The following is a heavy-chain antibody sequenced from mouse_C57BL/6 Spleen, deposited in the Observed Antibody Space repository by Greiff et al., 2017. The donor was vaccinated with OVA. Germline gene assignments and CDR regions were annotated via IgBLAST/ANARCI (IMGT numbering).Heavy chain of an antibody. CDR2: INPNNGGT. CDR1: GYTFTDYY. V-gene: IGHV1-26*01. CDR3: ARRGNYDGFDD. Sequence: VQLQQSGPELVKPGASVKISCKASGYTFTDYYMNWVKQSHGKSLEWIGDINPNNGGTSYNQKFKGKATLTVDKSSSTAYMELRSLTSEDSAVYYCARRGNYDGFDDWGQGTTLTVSS. D-gene: IGHD2-4*01. J-gene: IGHJ2*01.